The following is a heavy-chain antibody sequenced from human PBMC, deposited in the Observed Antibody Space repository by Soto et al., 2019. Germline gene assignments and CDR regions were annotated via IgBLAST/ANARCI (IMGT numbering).Heavy chain of an antibody. D-gene: IGHD1-20*01. V-gene: IGHV5-10-1*01. CDR1: GYSFDSHW. CDR2: IDPSGSYT. CDR3: TREEYNWNWFDP. Sequence: GESLKISCKGSGYSFDSHWISWVRQMPGKGLEWMGRIDPSGSYTNYSPSFQGHVTISADPSISSAYLQWSSLKASDTAMYFCTREEYNWNWFDPWGQGTLVTVTS. J-gene: IGHJ5*01.